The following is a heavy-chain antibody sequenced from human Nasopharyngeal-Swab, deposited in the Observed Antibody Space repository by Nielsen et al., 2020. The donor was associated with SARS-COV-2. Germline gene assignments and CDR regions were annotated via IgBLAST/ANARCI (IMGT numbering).Heavy chain of an antibody. CDR3: ARDKGWHAFVV. CDR2: IKNSGST. D-gene: IGHD2-15*01. CDR1: GGSISSYT. J-gene: IGHJ3*01. V-gene: IGHV4-59*13. Sequence: SETLSLTCTVSGGSISSYTWSWIRQPPGKGLECIGYIKNSGSTNDNPSPKSRGTMSVDMSKNQCSLKLTSVTAADPAVYYCARDKGWHAFVVWGQGTLVTVSS.